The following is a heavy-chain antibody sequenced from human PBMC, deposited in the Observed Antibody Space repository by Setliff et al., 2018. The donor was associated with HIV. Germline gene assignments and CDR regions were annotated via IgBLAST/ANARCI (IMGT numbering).Heavy chain of an antibody. CDR3: VREVVSAVWYFDH. J-gene: IGHJ2*01. CDR2: ISSSGIS. Sequence: SETLSLTCTVSGGSISSYYWHWIRQPPGKTLEWLGRISSSGISTYNFSLRSRVTMLIDTSNNQFSLTLNSVPAADTAVYCVREVVSAVWYFDHWGRGIQVTVSS. CDR1: GGSISSYY. V-gene: IGHV4-4*07.